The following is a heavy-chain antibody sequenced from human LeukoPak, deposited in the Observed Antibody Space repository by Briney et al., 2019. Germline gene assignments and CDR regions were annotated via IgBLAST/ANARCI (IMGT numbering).Heavy chain of an antibody. V-gene: IGHV3-33*01. CDR1: GFTFSSYG. CDR3: ARDQYDTWSRRGNFDS. J-gene: IGHJ4*02. D-gene: IGHD3-3*01. Sequence: PGGSLRLSCAASGFTFSSYGMHWGRQAPGKGLEWVAVIWYDGSNKYYADSVKGRFTISRDNSKNTLHLQMNSLRAEDTAVYYCARDQYDTWSRRGNFDSWGQGTLVIVSS. CDR2: IWYDGSNK.